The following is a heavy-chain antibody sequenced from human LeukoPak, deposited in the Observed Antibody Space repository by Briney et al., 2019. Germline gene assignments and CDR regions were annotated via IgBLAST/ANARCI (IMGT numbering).Heavy chain of an antibody. CDR3: AAEYSSSWGFDY. CDR1: GFTFTSSA. J-gene: IGHJ4*02. CDR2: IVVGSGNT. D-gene: IGHD6-13*01. V-gene: IGHV1-58*01. Sequence: SVKVSCKASGFTFTSSAVQWVRQARGQRLEWIGWIVVGSGNTNYAQKFRERVTITRDMSTSTAYMELSSLRSEDTAVYYCAAEYSSSWGFDYWGQGTLVTVSS.